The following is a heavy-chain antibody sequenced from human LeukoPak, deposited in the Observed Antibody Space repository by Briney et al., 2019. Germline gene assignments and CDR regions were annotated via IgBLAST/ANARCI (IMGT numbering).Heavy chain of an antibody. V-gene: IGHV3-11*01. CDR2: ISSSGSTI. J-gene: IGHJ4*02. CDR3: ARDHYYDSSGYCSGY. D-gene: IGHD3-22*01. CDR1: GFTFSDYY. Sequence: GGSLRLSCAASGFTFSDYYMSWVRQAPGKGLEWVSYISSSGSTIYYADSVKGRFTISRDNAKNSLYLQMNRLRAEDTAVYYGARDHYYDSSGYCSGYWGQGTLVTVSS.